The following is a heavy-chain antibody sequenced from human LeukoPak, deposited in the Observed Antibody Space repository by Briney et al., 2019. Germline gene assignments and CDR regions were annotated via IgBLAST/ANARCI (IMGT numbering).Heavy chain of an antibody. V-gene: IGHV3-74*01. J-gene: IGHJ1*01. CDR1: GFTFSRYW. Sequence: GGSLRLSCEASGFTFSRYWMHWVRQAPGKGLVWVSRIKSDGKTNYADSVKGRFTISRDNAKNTVSLQMDSLRAEDTGVYYCARAPSEVGGYYPEYFRHWGQGTLVAVSS. CDR2: IKSDGKT. CDR3: ARAPSEVGGYYPEYFRH. D-gene: IGHD3-22*01.